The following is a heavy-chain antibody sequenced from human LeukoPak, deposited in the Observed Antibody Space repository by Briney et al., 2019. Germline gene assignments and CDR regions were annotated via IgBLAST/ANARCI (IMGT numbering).Heavy chain of an antibody. CDR2: ISYSGST. CDR3: ARRYDWNYVYFDY. D-gene: IGHD1-7*01. V-gene: IGHV4-39*01. J-gene: IGHJ4*02. CDR1: SGSIRSKTYY. Sequence: SETLSLTCTVSSGSIRSKTYYWDWIRQPPGKGLEWIGSISYSGSTYYNPSLKSRVTISGDTSENQFSLKLSSVTAADTTVYYCARRYDWNYVYFDYWGQGILVTVSS.